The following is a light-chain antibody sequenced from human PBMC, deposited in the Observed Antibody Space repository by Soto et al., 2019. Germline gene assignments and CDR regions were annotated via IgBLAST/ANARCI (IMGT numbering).Light chain of an antibody. CDR3: QQYNKWPRT. V-gene: IGKV3-15*01. CDR1: QSVSSN. J-gene: IGKJ1*01. CDR2: GAS. Sequence: EIVMTQSPATLSVSPGERATLSCRASQSVSSNLAWYQQKPGQAPRLLIYGASTRATGIPARFSGSGSGTEFTLTIRSLQSEDFAVYYCQQYNKWPRTFGQGTKVDI.